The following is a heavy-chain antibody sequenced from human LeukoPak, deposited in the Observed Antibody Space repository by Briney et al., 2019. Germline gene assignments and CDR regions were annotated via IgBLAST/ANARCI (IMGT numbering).Heavy chain of an antibody. V-gene: IGHV3-23*01. CDR1: GFTFGTSA. CDR2: ITSGDGSP. Sequence: PGGSLRLSCAASGFTFGTSAMSWVRQTPEKGLEWVSTITSGDGSPYYADSVKGRFTISRDNSNNMLYLQMNSLRAEDTAVYYCTKRGAYYVDYWGRGIPVIVSS. J-gene: IGHJ4*02. D-gene: IGHD3-16*01. CDR3: TKRGAYYVDY.